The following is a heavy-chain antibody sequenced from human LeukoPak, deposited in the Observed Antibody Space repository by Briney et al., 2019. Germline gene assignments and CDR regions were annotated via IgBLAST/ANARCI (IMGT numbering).Heavy chain of an antibody. Sequence: SETLSLTCTVSGGSISSGDYYWSWIRQPPGKGLEWIGYIYYSGSTYYNPSLKSRVTISVDTSKNQFSLKLSSVTAADTAVYYCARLWRNGGSVDYWGQGTLVTVSS. D-gene: IGHD2-15*01. CDR1: GGSISSGDYY. CDR3: ARLWRNGGSVDY. J-gene: IGHJ4*02. CDR2: IYYSGST. V-gene: IGHV4-30-4*08.